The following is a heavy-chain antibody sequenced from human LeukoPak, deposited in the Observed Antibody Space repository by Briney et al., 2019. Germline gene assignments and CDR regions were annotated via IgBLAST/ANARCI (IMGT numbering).Heavy chain of an antibody. CDR3: AREGVGYCSGGSCYTGPLDY. D-gene: IGHD2-15*01. J-gene: IGHJ4*02. CDR2: INPNSGGT. V-gene: IGHV1-2*02. CDR1: GYTFTGYY. Sequence: ASVKDSCKASGYTFTGYYMHWVRQAPGQGLEWMGWINPNSGGTNYAQKFQGRVTMTRDTSISTAYMELSRLRSDDTAVYYCAREGVGYCSGGSCYTGPLDYWGQGTRVTVSS.